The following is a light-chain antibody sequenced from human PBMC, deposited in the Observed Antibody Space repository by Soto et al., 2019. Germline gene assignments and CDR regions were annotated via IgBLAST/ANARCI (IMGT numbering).Light chain of an antibody. V-gene: IGLV1-44*01. CDR2: DVS. CDR3: CSYAGNYNYV. Sequence: QSVLTPPPSVSGAPGQRVTISCSGSTSNIERKDVYWYQHLPGTAPKLLIYDVSKRPSGVPDRFSGSKSGNTASLAISGLQAEDDSDYYCCSYAGNYNYVFGTGTKV. J-gene: IGLJ1*01. CDR1: TSNIERKD.